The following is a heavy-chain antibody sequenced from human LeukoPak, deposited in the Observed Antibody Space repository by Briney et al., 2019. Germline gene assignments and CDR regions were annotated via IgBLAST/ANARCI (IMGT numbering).Heavy chain of an antibody. J-gene: IGHJ4*02. CDR2: INTNTGNP. CDR1: GYTFTNYA. D-gene: IGHD3-3*01. Sequence: GASVKVSCKASGYTFTNYAVNWVRQAPGQGLEWMGWINTNTGNPTYAQGFTGRLVFSLDTSVTTAYLQINSLRAEDTAVYYCVRDETHYDYWNGGYFDYWGQGTLVTVSS. CDR3: VRDETHYDYWNGGYFDY. V-gene: IGHV7-4-1*02.